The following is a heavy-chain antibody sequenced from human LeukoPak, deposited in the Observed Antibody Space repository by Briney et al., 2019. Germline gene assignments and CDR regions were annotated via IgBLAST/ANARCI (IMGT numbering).Heavy chain of an antibody. J-gene: IGHJ4*02. Sequence: GGSLRLSCAASGFTFSSYGMHWVRQAPGKGLEWVAVISYDGSNKYYADSVKGRFTISRDNSKNTPYLQMNSLRAEDTAVYYCAKEMATIRGLDYWGQGTLVTVSS. CDR1: GFTFSSYG. V-gene: IGHV3-30*18. CDR3: AKEMATIRGLDY. D-gene: IGHD5-24*01. CDR2: ISYDGSNK.